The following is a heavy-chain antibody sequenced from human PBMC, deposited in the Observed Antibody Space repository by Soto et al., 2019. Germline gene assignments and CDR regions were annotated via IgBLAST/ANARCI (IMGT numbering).Heavy chain of an antibody. CDR3: ARGDMGSQGGFDP. CDR2: IIPMFGKG. Sequence: QMQLVQSGAEMKKPGSSVKVSCKASGGILSSHAISWVRQAPGQGLEWMGGIIPMFGKGNYAERFQGRVTITADESTSTVYMDLSSLRSEDMAVYYCARGDMGSQGGFDPWGQGTLVTVSS. V-gene: IGHV1-69*01. J-gene: IGHJ5*02. CDR1: GGILSSHA. D-gene: IGHD1-26*01.